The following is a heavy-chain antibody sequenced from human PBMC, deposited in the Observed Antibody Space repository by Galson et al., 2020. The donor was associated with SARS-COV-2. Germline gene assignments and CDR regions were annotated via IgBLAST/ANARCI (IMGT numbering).Heavy chain of an antibody. J-gene: IGHJ3*02. CDR3: ARPLYDSSGYYYFTFDI. V-gene: IGHV4-34*01. CDR1: GGSFSGYY. D-gene: IGHD3-22*01. Sequence: SETLSLTCAVYGGSFSGYYWSWIRQPPGKGLEWIGSMYLSASTFYNPSLKSRVTMSVDTSKNQFSLKLSSVTAADTAVYYCARPLYDSSGYYYFTFDIWGQGTMVTVS. CDR2: MYLSAST.